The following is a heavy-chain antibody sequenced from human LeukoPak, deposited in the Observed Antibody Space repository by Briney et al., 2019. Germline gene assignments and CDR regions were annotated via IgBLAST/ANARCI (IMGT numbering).Heavy chain of an antibody. J-gene: IGHJ5*02. D-gene: IGHD2-2*02. Sequence: KPSETLSLTCTVSGGSISSYYWSWIRQPPGKGLEWIGYIYYSGSTNYNPSLKSRVTISVDTSKYQFSLKLSSVTAADTAVYYCARGTGTVVPAAIDWFDPWGQGTLVTVSS. V-gene: IGHV4-59*01. CDR3: ARGTGTVVPAAIDWFDP. CDR1: GGSISSYY. CDR2: IYYSGST.